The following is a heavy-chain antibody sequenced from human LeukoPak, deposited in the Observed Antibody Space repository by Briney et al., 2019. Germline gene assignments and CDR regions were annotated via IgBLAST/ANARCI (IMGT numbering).Heavy chain of an antibody. CDR1: GGSFSGYY. D-gene: IGHD2-21*01. CDR3: VRGGLFGF. J-gene: IGHJ4*02. Sequence: PSETLSLTCAVYGGSFSGYYWSWIRQPPVKGLEWIGEINHSGSTNYNPSLKSRVTISVDTSKNQFSLKLSSVTAADTAVYYCVRGGLFGFWGQGTLVTVSS. CDR2: INHSGST. V-gene: IGHV4-34*01.